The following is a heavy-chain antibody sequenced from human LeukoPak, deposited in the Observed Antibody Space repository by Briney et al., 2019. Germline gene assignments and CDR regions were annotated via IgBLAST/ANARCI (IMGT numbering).Heavy chain of an antibody. CDR1: GGSISSYY. D-gene: IGHD4-11*01. V-gene: IGHV4-59*01. J-gene: IGHJ4*02. Sequence: PETLSLTCTVSGGSISSYYWSWIRQPPGKGLEWIGYIYYSGSTNYNPSLKSRVTISVDTSKNQFSLKLSSVTAADTAVYYCARIDYSNFDYWGQGTLVTVSS. CDR3: ARIDYSNFDY. CDR2: IYYSGST.